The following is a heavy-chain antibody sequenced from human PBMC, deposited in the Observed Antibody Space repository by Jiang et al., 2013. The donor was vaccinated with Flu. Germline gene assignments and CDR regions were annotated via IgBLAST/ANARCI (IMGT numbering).Heavy chain of an antibody. CDR3: ARAPFITTSGVVNYYYYYGMDV. Sequence: TCTVSRTSISSYYWSWIRQPAGKGLEWVGRIYSSGSANYNPSLDGRVSMSVDTPKNQFSLKLSSVTAVDTAVYYCARAPFITTSGVVNYYYYYGMDVWGQGTTVTVSS. CDR1: RTSISSYY. CDR2: IYSSGSA. J-gene: IGHJ6*02. V-gene: IGHV4-4*07. D-gene: IGHD3-3*01.